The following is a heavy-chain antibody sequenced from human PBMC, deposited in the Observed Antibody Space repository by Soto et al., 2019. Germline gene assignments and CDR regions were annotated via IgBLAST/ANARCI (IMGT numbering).Heavy chain of an antibody. D-gene: IGHD6-13*01. CDR3: ARSNNWYRFDT. J-gene: IGHJ4*02. Sequence: SETLSLTCAVSGGSITSGFSWSWIRQPPGEDLEWIGNIFHSGRTYYKPSLRSRVTISVDISKKSFSLTLTSVTAADTAVYYCARSNNWYRFDTWGQGALVTVS. V-gene: IGHV4-30-2*01. CDR1: GGSITSGFS. CDR2: IFHSGRT.